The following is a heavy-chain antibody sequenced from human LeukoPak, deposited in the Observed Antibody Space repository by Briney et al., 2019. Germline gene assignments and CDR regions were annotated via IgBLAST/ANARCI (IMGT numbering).Heavy chain of an antibody. Sequence: PSETLSLTCTVSGGSISSYYRSWIRQPAGKGLEWIGRIYTSGSTNYNPSLKSPVTMLVDTSKNQFSLKLSSVTAADTAVYYCARENSSGYSISYYFDYWGQGTLVTVSS. J-gene: IGHJ4*02. CDR3: ARENSSGYSISYYFDY. D-gene: IGHD6-6*01. CDR1: GGSISSYY. V-gene: IGHV4-4*07. CDR2: IYTSGST.